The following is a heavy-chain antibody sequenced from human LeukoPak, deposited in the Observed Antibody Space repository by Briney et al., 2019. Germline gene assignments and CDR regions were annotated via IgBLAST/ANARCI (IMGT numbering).Heavy chain of an antibody. CDR2: IYSGGST. Sequence: PGGSLRLSCAASGFTVSSNYMSWVRQAPGKGLEWVSVIYSGGSTYYADSVKGRFTISRDDSKNTLYLQMNSLRAEDTAVYYCAKTVDTAMVTIDAFDIWGQGTMVTVSS. CDR1: GFTVSSNY. V-gene: IGHV3-53*01. CDR3: AKTVDTAMVTIDAFDI. J-gene: IGHJ3*02. D-gene: IGHD5-18*01.